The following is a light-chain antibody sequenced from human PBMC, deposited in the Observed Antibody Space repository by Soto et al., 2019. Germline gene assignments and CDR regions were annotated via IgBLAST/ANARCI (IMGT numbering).Light chain of an antibody. CDR3: CSYAGSSTYV. CDR2: EGS. CDR1: SSDAGGYNF. Sequence: QPASVSGSPGQSITISCTGTSSDAGGYNFVAWYQQYPGKAPKVMIYEGSQRPSGVSTRFSGSRSGNTASLTISGLQPEDEADYYCCSYAGSSTYVFGTGTKLTVL. J-gene: IGLJ1*01. V-gene: IGLV2-23*01.